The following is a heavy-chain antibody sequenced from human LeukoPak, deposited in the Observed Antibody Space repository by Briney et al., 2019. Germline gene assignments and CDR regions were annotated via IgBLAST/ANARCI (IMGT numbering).Heavy chain of an antibody. CDR2: ISAYNGNT. J-gene: IGHJ3*02. V-gene: IGHV1-18*01. CDR3: ARDFTSIVVGPDAFDI. Sequence: ASVKVSCKASGYTFTSYGISWVRQAPGQGLEWMGWISAYNGNTNYAQKLQGRVTMTTDTSTSTAYMELRSLRSDDTAVYYCARDFTSIVVGPDAFDIWGQGTMVTVSS. CDR1: GYTFTSYG. D-gene: IGHD3-22*01.